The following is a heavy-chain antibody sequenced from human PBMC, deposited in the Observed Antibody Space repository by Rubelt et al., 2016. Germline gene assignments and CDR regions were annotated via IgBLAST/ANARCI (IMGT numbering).Heavy chain of an antibody. Sequence: QVQLQQWGAGLLKPSETLSLTCAVYGGSFSGYYWSWIRQPPGKGLEWIGEINHSGSTNYNPGRKSRVTRSVETSKKQFSLKLSSVTAADTAVYYGARAHPFFDYWGQGTLVTASS. V-gene: IGHV4-34*01. CDR2: INHSGST. CDR1: GGSFSGYY. CDR3: ARAHPFFDY. J-gene: IGHJ4*02.